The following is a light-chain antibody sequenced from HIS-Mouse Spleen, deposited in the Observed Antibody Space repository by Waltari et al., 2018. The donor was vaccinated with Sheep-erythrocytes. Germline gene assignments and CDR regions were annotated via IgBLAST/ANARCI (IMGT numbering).Light chain of an antibody. CDR2: GAS. CDR3: QQYGSSPWP. V-gene: IGKV3-20*01. Sequence: EIVLTHSPGTLSLSPGERATLSCRASQRVSSSYLAWYQQKPGQAPRLLIYGASSRATGIPDRFSGSGSGTDFTLTISRLEPEDFAVYYCQQYGSSPWPFGQGTKVEIK. CDR1: QRVSSSY. J-gene: IGKJ1*01.